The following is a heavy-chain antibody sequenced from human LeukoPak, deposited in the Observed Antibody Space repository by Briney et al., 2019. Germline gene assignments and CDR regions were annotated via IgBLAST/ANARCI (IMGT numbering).Heavy chain of an antibody. D-gene: IGHD3-10*01. J-gene: IGHJ4*02. CDR1: GFTFSSYA. Sequence: GGSLRLSCAASGFTFSSYAMIWVRQGPGNGLEWVSAISGSGDSTYYADSVKGRFTISRDNSMNTLWLQMNSLRVEDTAVYYCAKGSNFYASGSHFDVWGQGTLVTVSS. CDR3: AKGSNFYASGSHFDV. V-gene: IGHV3-23*01. CDR2: ISGSGDST.